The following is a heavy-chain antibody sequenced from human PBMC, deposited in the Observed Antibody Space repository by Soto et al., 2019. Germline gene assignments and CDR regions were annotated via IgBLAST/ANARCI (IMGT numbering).Heavy chain of an antibody. Sequence: QITLEESGPTLVKPTQTLTLTCTFSGFSLTTTGMGVGWIRQPPGKALEWLALLYWDDDKHYSPSLQSRLTITNHTSQTQVVLKMTNMDPVDTATYYCAHRRGYGDFELWGRGTLVTVSS. CDR1: GFSLTTTGMG. J-gene: IGHJ2*01. CDR3: AHRRGYGDFEL. D-gene: IGHD4-17*01. V-gene: IGHV2-5*02. CDR2: LYWDDDK.